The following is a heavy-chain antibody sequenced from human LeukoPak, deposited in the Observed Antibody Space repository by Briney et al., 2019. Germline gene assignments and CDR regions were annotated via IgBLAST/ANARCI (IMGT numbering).Heavy chain of an antibody. D-gene: IGHD6-13*01. Sequence: GEALKISCKGSGNSFNSYWIGLGRQIPGEGVELVGIIYSGGSYNRYRPFFEGQVTISADKSISTAYLQWSSLKASDTAMYYCPRRDRSSWYGDFDYWGQGTLVTVSS. CDR1: GNSFNSYW. CDR2: IYSGGSYN. V-gene: IGHV5-51*01. CDR3: PRRDRSSWYGDFDY. J-gene: IGHJ4*02.